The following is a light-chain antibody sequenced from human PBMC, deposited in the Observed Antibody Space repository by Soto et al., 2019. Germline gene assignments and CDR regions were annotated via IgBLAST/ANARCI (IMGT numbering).Light chain of an antibody. J-gene: IGKJ5*01. CDR1: QSIGNH. CDR2: AAS. CDR3: QQYNNWPPN. V-gene: IGKV1-39*01. Sequence: DIQMTQSPSSLSASVGDRVTITCRASQSIGNHLNWYRQKPGKPPDLLIYAASSLHSGAPSRFSGSGSGTEFTLTVSSLQSEDIAVYFCQQYNNWPPNFGQGTRLEIK.